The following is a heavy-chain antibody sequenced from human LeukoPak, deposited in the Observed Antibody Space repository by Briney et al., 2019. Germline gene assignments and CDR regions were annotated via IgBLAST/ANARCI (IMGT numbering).Heavy chain of an antibody. CDR3: ARDSRNLWGEPLYYFDY. D-gene: IGHD3-16*01. V-gene: IGHV4-34*01. CDR1: GGSFSGYY. J-gene: IGHJ4*02. CDR2: IYHSGST. Sequence: SETLSLTCAVYGGSFSGYYWSWIRQPPGKGLEWIGYIYHSGSTYYNPSLKSRVTISVDRSKNQFSLKLSSVTAADTAVYYCARDSRNLWGEPLYYFDYWGQGTLVTVSS.